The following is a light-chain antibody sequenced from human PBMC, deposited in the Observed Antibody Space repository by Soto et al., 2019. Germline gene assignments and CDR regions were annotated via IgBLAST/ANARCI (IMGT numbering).Light chain of an antibody. CDR1: WSIRSW. Sequence: DIQMTQSPSTLSASVGDRVTIACRASWSIRSWLAWYQQKPGEAPKLLIYDASSLESGVPSRFSGSGSGTEFTLTISSLQPDDFATYYCQQYNSYSGTFGQGTKVEIK. CDR2: DAS. V-gene: IGKV1-5*01. J-gene: IGKJ1*01. CDR3: QQYNSYSGT.